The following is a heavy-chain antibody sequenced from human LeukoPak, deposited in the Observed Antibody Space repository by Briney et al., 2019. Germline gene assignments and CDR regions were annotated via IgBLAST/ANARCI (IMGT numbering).Heavy chain of an antibody. D-gene: IGHD1-26*01. CDR3: ARRLAGATGFDY. Sequence: SETLSLTCTVSGGSVSTSSYYWGWIRQPPGTGLEWIGNIYYSGSTYYNPSLKSRLAISVDTSKNQFSLKLSSVTATDTAVYYCARRLAGATGFDYWGQGTLVTVSS. J-gene: IGHJ4*02. CDR2: IYYSGST. V-gene: IGHV4-39*01. CDR1: GGSVSTSSYY.